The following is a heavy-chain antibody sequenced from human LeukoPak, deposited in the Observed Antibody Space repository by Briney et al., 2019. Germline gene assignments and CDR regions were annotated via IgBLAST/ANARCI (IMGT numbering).Heavy chain of an antibody. CDR1: GFTFSSSA. V-gene: IGHV3-23*01. CDR3: ASGSGYYSPFDY. Sequence: GGSLRLSCAASGFTFSSSAMSWVRQAPGKGLEWVSAIRGSGGSTYYADSVKGRFTISRDNSKNTLYLQMNSLRAEDTAVYYCASGSGYYSPFDYWGQGTLVTVSS. CDR2: IRGSGGST. D-gene: IGHD3-22*01. J-gene: IGHJ4*02.